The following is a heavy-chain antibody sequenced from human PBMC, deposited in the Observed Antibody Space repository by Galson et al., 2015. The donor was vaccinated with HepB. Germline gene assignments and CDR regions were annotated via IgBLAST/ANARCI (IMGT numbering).Heavy chain of an antibody. V-gene: IGHV3-7*01. CDR1: GFTFSSYW. CDR3: ARMAYYYYYYMDV. J-gene: IGHJ6*03. D-gene: IGHD5-24*01. CDR2: IKQDGSEK. Sequence: SLRLSCAASGFTFSSYWMSWVRQAPGKGLEWVANIKQDGSEKYYVDSVKGRFTISRDNAKNSLYLQMNSLRAEDTAVYYCARMAYYYYYYMDVWGKGTTVTVSS.